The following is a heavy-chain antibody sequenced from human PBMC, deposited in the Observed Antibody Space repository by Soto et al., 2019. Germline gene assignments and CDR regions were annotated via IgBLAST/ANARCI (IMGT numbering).Heavy chain of an antibody. D-gene: IGHD6-19*01. Sequence: PWWSLRLSCSASGFTCSSYAMSWVRQAPGKGLEWVSAISGSGGSTYYADSVKGRFTISRDNSKNTLYLQMNSLRAEDTAVYYCAKIKYSSGWYVVDYWGQGTLVTV. CDR3: AKIKYSSGWYVVDY. CDR1: GFTCSSYA. CDR2: ISGSGGST. V-gene: IGHV3-23*01. J-gene: IGHJ4*02.